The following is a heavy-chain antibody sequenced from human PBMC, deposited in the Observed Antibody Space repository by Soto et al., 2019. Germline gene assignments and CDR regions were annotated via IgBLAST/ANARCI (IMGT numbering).Heavy chain of an antibody. CDR2: INTGNGNR. V-gene: IGHV1-3*04. CDR1: GYSFDNNA. Sequence: ASVKVSCKASGYSFDNNAIHWVRQAPGQSLEWVGWINTGNGNRRYSENFKDRVTLSRDTSANTAYMELANLRSEDTAVYYCARPLRYVEGLPGGMDSWGQGTLVTVSS. D-gene: IGHD3-3*01. CDR3: ARPLRYVEGLPGGMDS. J-gene: IGHJ4*02.